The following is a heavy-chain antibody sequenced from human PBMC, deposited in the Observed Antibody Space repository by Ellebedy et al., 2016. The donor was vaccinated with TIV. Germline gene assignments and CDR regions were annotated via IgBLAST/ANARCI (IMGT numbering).Heavy chain of an antibody. CDR3: ARVSRYSGGWYKWFDP. Sequence: ASVKVSXKTSGYTFTGYDVTWVRQATGQGLEWVGWMNPNSGNTGYAQKFQGRITMTRNTSISTAYMELSSLGSEDTAVYYCARVSRYSGGWYKWFDPWGQGTLVTVSS. V-gene: IGHV1-8*01. J-gene: IGHJ5*02. CDR1: GYTFTGYD. CDR2: MNPNSGNT. D-gene: IGHD6-19*01.